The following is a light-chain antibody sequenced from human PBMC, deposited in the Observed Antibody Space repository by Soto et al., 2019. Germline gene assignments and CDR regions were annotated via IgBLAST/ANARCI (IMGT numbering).Light chain of an antibody. CDR3: QQYQNLWT. V-gene: IGKV3-15*01. CDR2: RAS. Sequence: IVMTQSPATLSVSPGERATLSCRAGQTIYSNVAWYQQRPGQAPRLLIYRASTRATGVPARFSGSGSGTEFTLNISGLQSEDFPLYYCQQYQNLWTFGQGTKVEIK. CDR1: QTIYSN. J-gene: IGKJ1*01.